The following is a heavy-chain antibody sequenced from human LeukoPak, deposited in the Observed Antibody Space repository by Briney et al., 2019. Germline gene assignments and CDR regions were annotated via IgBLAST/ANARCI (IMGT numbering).Heavy chain of an antibody. D-gene: IGHD6-19*01. CDR2: ISYDGSNK. CDR1: GFTFSSYA. J-gene: IGHJ3*02. Sequence: PGGSLRLSCAASGFTFSSYAMHWVRQAPGKGLEWVAVISYDGSNKYYADSVKGRFTISRDNSKNTLYLQMNSLRAEDTAVYYCASREGGSGWPYDAFDIWGQGTMVTVSS. V-gene: IGHV3-30*04. CDR3: ASREGGSGWPYDAFDI.